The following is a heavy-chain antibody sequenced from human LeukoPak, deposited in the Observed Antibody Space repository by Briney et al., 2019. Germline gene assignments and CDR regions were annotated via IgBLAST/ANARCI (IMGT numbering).Heavy chain of an antibody. CDR1: GFTFSSYW. J-gene: IGHJ6*03. Sequence: PGGSLRLSCAASGFTFSSYWMSWVRQAPGKGLEWVANIKQDGSEKYYVDSVKGRFTISRDNAKNSLYLQMNSLRAEDTAVYYCARERAFTDCSSTSWAQGDHCYYYMDVWGKGTTVAVSS. D-gene: IGHD2-2*01. CDR2: IKQDGSEK. V-gene: IGHV3-7*01. CDR3: ARERAFTDCSSTSWAQGDHCYYYMDV.